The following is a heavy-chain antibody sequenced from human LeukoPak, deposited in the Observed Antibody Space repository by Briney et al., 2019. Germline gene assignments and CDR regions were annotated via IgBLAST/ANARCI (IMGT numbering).Heavy chain of an antibody. CDR1: GGSISDYY. CDR3: ARDAYYYDSSGYQHFDY. Sequence: SETLSLTCTVSGGSISDYYWSWIRQPAGKGLEWIGRIYTSGSTNYNPSLKSRVTMSVDTSKNQFSLKLSSMTAADTAVYYCARDAYYYDSSGYQHFDYWGQGTLVTVSS. D-gene: IGHD3-22*01. J-gene: IGHJ4*02. V-gene: IGHV4-4*07. CDR2: IYTSGST.